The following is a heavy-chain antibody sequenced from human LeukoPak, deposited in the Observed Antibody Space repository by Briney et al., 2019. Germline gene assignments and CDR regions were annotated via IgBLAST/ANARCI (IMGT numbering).Heavy chain of an antibody. CDR1: GFTFSSYG. J-gene: IGHJ4*02. CDR3: ARDRSDYGATDYFDY. D-gene: IGHD4-17*01. Sequence: PGRSLRLSCAASGFTFSSYGMHWVRQAPGKGLEWVAVIWYDGSNKYYADSVKGRFTISRDNSKNTLYLQINSLRAEDTAVYYCARDRSDYGATDYFDYWGQGTLVTVSS. V-gene: IGHV3-33*01. CDR2: IWYDGSNK.